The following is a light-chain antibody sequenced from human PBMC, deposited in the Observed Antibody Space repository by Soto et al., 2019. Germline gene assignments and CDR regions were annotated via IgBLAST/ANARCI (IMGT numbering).Light chain of an antibody. Sequence: QAVLTQSPSASAPLGASVKLTCTLSSGHSNYAIAWHQQQSEKGPRYLMKLNSDGSHSKGDGIPDRFSGSSSGAERYLTIASLQSEVEADYYCQTWGSGIVVFGGGTKLTVL. V-gene: IGLV4-69*01. CDR1: SGHSNYA. J-gene: IGLJ2*01. CDR2: LNSDGSH. CDR3: QTWGSGIVV.